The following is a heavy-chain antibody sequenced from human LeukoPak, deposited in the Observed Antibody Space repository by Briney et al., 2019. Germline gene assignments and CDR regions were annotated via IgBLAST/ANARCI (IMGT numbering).Heavy chain of an antibody. D-gene: IGHD1-14*01. J-gene: IGHJ3*02. CDR3: ARHQAPPEHAFDI. CDR2: INHSGST. CDR1: GGSFSGYY. V-gene: IGHV4-34*01. Sequence: SETLSLTCAVYGGSFSGYYWSWIRQPPGKGLEWIGEINHSGSTYYNPSLKSRVTISVDTSKNQFSLKLSSVTAADTAVYYCARHQAPPEHAFDIWGQGTMVTVSS.